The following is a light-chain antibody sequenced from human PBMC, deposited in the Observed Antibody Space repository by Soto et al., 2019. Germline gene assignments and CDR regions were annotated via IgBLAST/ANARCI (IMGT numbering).Light chain of an antibody. CDR1: QSVSSSH. V-gene: IGKV3-20*01. CDR2: GAS. CDR3: QQYGSSPT. J-gene: IGKJ3*01. Sequence: EIALTQSPGTLSLSPGERATLSCRASQSVSSSHLAWYQQKPGQAPRLLIYGASSRATGIPDRFSGSGSGTDFTLTISRMEPEDFAVYYCQQYGSSPTFGPGTKVDIK.